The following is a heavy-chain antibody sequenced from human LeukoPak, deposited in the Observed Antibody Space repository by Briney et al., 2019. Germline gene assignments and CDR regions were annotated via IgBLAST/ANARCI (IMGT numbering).Heavy chain of an antibody. J-gene: IGHJ4*02. CDR2: INPNSGGT. V-gene: IGHV1-2*02. D-gene: IGHD4-17*01. CDR3: ARGPPLATVTTIFDY. Sequence: ASVKVSCKASGYTFTGYYMHWVRQAPGQGLEWMGWINPNSGGTNYAQKFQGRVTMTRDTSISTAYMELSRLRSDDTAVYYCARGPPLATVTTIFDYWGQGTLVTVSS. CDR1: GYTFTGYY.